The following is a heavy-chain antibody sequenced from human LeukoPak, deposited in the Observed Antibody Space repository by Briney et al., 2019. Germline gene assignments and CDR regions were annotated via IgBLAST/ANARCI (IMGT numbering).Heavy chain of an antibody. D-gene: IGHD5-12*01. Sequence: GGSLRLSCAASGFTFSSYGMHWVRQAPGKGLEWVAFIRYDGSNKYYADSVKGRFTISRDNSKNTLYLQMNSLRAEDTAVYYCAKDGGYDSSSDYWGQGTLVTVSS. CDR1: GFTFSSYG. CDR3: AKDGGYDSSSDY. V-gene: IGHV3-30*02. J-gene: IGHJ4*02. CDR2: IRYDGSNK.